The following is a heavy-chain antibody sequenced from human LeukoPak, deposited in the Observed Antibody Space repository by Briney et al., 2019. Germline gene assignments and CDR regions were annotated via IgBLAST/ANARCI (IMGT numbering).Heavy chain of an antibody. V-gene: IGHV4-39*01. CDR3: ARRRLRWKLGHFDY. CDR1: GASTSLHY. Sequence: SETLSLTCSVSGASTSLHYWSWIRQPPGKGLEWIGSIYYSGSTYYNPSLKSRVTISVDTSKNQFSLKLSSVTAADTAVYYCARRRLRWKLGHFDYWGQGTLVTVSS. D-gene: IGHD4-23*01. CDR2: IYYSGST. J-gene: IGHJ4*02.